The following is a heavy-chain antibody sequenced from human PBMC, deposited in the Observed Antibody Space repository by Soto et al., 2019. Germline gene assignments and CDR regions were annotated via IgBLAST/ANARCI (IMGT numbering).Heavy chain of an antibody. Sequence: GASVKVSCKASGYTFTSYYMHWVRQAPGQGLEWMGIINPSGGSTSYAQKFQGRVSMTRNTSISTAYMELSSLRSEDTAVYYCASDKDRVELGGNYYYIMDVWGQGTTVTVSS. V-gene: IGHV1-46*01. CDR1: GYTFTSYY. J-gene: IGHJ6*02. CDR3: ASDKDRVELGGNYYYIMDV. CDR2: INPSGGST. D-gene: IGHD1-26*01.